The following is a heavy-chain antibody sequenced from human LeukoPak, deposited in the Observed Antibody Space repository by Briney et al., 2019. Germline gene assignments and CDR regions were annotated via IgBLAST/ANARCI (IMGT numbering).Heavy chain of an antibody. V-gene: IGHV3-23*01. D-gene: IGHD6-19*01. J-gene: IGHJ4*02. CDR2: IGGSGGGT. CDR3: ARDGSGWYDY. CDR1: GFTFRSYA. Sequence: PGGSLRLSCAASGFTFRSYAMSWVRQAPGKGLEWVSAIGGSGGGTYYADSVKGRFTMSRDNAKNSLYLQMNSLRAEDTAVYYCARDGSGWYDYWGQGILVTVSS.